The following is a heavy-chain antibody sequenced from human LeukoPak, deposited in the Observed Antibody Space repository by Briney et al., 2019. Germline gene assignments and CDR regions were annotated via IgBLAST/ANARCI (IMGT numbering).Heavy chain of an antibody. V-gene: IGHV3-9*01. Sequence: GGSLRLSCTASGFTFTNAWMNWVRQAPGKGLEWVSGISWNSGSIGYADSVKGRFTISRDNAKNSLCLQMNSLRAEDTALYYCAKDLLPAAISGYYYYYGMDVWGQGTTVTVSS. D-gene: IGHD2-2*01. J-gene: IGHJ6*02. CDR2: ISWNSGSI. CDR3: AKDLLPAAISGYYYYYGMDV. CDR1: GFTFTNAW.